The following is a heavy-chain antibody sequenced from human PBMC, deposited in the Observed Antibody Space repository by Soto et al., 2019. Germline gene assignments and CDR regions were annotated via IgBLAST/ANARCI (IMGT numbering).Heavy chain of an antibody. CDR2: ISGSGGST. D-gene: IGHD6-6*01. Sequence: LRLSCAASGFTFSSYAMSWVRQAPGKGLEWVSAISGSGGSTYYADSVKGRFTISRDNSKNTLYLQMNSLRAEDTAVYYCAKDGKSSTAENWFDPWGQGTLVTVSS. CDR1: GFTFSSYA. V-gene: IGHV3-23*01. J-gene: IGHJ5*02. CDR3: AKDGKSSTAENWFDP.